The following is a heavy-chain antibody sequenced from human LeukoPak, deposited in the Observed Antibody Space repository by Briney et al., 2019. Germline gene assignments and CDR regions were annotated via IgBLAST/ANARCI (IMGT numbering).Heavy chain of an antibody. V-gene: IGHV3-30*04. J-gene: IGHJ3*02. CDR3: ARGSRYGDPDAFDI. Sequence: GGSLRLSCAASGFTFSSYAMHWVRPAPGKGLEWVAVISYDGSNKYYADSVKGRFTISRDNSKNTLYLQMNSLRAEDTAVYYCARGSRYGDPDAFDIWSQGTMVTVSS. D-gene: IGHD4-17*01. CDR1: GFTFSSYA. CDR2: ISYDGSNK.